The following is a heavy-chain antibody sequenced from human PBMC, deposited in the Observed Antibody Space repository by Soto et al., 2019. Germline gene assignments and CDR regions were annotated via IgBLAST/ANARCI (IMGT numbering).Heavy chain of an antibody. CDR3: ARAQRYYDFWSGYLGPFDY. J-gene: IGHJ4*02. V-gene: IGHV1-69*04. CDR2: IIPILGIA. D-gene: IGHD3-3*01. Sequence: GASVKVSCKASGYTFTSYGISWVRQAPGQGLEWMGRIIPILGIANYAQKFQGRVTITADKSTSTAYMELSSLRSEDTAVYYCARAQRYYDFWSGYLGPFDYWGQGTLVTVSS. CDR1: GYTFTSYG.